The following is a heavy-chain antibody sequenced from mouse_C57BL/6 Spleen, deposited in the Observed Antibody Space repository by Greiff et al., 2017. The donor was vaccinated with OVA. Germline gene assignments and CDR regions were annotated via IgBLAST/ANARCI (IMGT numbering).Heavy chain of an antibody. D-gene: IGHD1-1*01. V-gene: IGHV1-39*01. CDR1: GYSFTDYN. J-gene: IGHJ1*03. CDR2: INPNYGTT. Sequence: VQLKESGPELVKPGASVKISCKASGYSFTDYNMNWVKQSNGKSLEWIGVINPNYGTTSYNQKFKGKATLTVDQSSSTAYMQLNSLTSEDSAVYYGARSHYYGSSYYWYFDVWGTGTTVTVSS. CDR3: ARSHYYGSSYYWYFDV.